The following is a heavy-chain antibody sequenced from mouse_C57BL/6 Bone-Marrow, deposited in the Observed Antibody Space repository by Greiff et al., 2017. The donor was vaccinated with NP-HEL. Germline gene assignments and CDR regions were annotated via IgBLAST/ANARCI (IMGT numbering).Heavy chain of an antibody. CDR3: TRDDGSSYSLYYFDY. J-gene: IGHJ2*01. D-gene: IGHD1-1*01. Sequence: EVQLQQSGTVLARPGASVKMSCKTSGYTFTSYWMHWVKQRPGQGLEWIGAIYPGNSDTSYNQKFKGKAKLTAVTSASTAYMELSSLTNEDSAVYYCTRDDGSSYSLYYFDYWGQGTTLTVSS. V-gene: IGHV1-5*01. CDR1: GYTFTSYW. CDR2: IYPGNSDT.